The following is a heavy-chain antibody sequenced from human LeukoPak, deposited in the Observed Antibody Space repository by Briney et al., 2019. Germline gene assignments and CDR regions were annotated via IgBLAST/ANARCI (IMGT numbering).Heavy chain of an antibody. V-gene: IGHV3-7*01. CDR3: ATWGVAGYFDY. Sequence: RGSLRLSCAASGFTFSSYWMSWVRQAPGKGLEWVANIKQDGSEKYYVDSVKGRFTISGDNAKNSLFLQMNSLRAEDTAVYYRATWGVAGYFDYWGQGTLVTVSS. D-gene: IGHD3-16*01. J-gene: IGHJ4*02. CDR1: GFTFSSYW. CDR2: IKQDGSEK.